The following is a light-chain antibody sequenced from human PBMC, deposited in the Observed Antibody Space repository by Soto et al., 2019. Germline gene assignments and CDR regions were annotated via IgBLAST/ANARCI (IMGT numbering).Light chain of an antibody. J-gene: IGKJ5*01. CDR3: MQTLQTPLT. Sequence: EIVLTQSPRSLPVTPGEPASISCRSSQSLLHRNGYNYVDWYLQEPGQSPQLLIYLVSNRASGVPDRFSGSGSGTDFTLKITRVEAEDVGLYYCMQTLQTPLTFGQGTRLEIK. CDR1: QSLLHRNGYNY. V-gene: IGKV2-28*01. CDR2: LVS.